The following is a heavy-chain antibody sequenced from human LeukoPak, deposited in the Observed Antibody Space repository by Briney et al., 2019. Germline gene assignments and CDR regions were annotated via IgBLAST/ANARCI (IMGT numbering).Heavy chain of an antibody. CDR3: ARHNPWYFDY. Sequence: SETLSLTCTVSGGSISSFYWSWIRQPPGKGLEWIGYIYYSGSTNYNPSLKSRVTISVDTSKNQFSLKLSSVTAADTAVYYCARHNPWYFDYWGQGTLVTVSS. CDR1: GGSISSFY. CDR2: IYYSGST. V-gene: IGHV4-59*08. J-gene: IGHJ4*02.